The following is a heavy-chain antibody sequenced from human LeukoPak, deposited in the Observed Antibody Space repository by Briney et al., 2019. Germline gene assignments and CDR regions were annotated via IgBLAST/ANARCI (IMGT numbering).Heavy chain of an antibody. CDR1: SFIVSNKY. D-gene: IGHD3-22*01. Sequence: GGSLRLSCAASSFIVSNKYMTWVRQAPGKGLEWVSLIYSDGRTYYADSVRGRCTISRDNSKNTLYLQMNSLRVEDTAVYYCARGLFLSGYLDAFDLWGQGTVVTVSS. V-gene: IGHV3-53*01. CDR2: IYSDGRT. J-gene: IGHJ3*01. CDR3: ARGLFLSGYLDAFDL.